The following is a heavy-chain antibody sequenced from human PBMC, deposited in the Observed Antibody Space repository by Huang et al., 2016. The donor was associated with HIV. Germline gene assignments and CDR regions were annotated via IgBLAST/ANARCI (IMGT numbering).Heavy chain of an antibody. CDR3: AKGSMANAFDI. V-gene: IGHV3-30*02. CDR1: GFTFSSYG. CDR2: MREEGSNK. D-gene: IGHD3-10*01. J-gene: IGHJ3*02. Sequence: QVQLVESGGGVVQPGGSLRLSCAASGFTFSSYGMHWVRQAPGKVREGVEFMREEGSNKYYADSVRGRVTISRDNSKNMLYLQMNSLRAEDTAVYYCAKGSMANAFDIWGQGTMVTVSS.